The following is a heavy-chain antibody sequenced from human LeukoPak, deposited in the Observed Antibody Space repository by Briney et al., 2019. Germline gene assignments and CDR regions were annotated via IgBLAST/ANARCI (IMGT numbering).Heavy chain of an antibody. Sequence: GGSLRLSCGASGFTFDDYGMSWVRQAPGKGLEWVSGINWNGGSTGYADSVKGRFTISRDNAKNSLYLQMNSLRAEDTALYYCAREVYSSSWYGKSYYFDYWGQGTLVTVSS. V-gene: IGHV3-20*04. J-gene: IGHJ4*02. CDR3: AREVYSSSWYGKSYYFDY. CDR2: INWNGGST. D-gene: IGHD6-13*01. CDR1: GFTFDDYG.